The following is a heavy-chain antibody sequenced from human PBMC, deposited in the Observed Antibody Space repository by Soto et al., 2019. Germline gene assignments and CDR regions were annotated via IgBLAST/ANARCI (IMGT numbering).Heavy chain of an antibody. Sequence: GGSLRLSCAASGFTFSSYAMSWVRQAPGKGLEWVSAISGSGGSTYYADSVKGRFTISRDNSKNTLYLQMNSLRAEDTAVYYCARDGYSYDYYYYGMDVWGKGTTVTVSS. CDR1: GFTFSSYA. V-gene: IGHV3-23*01. D-gene: IGHD5-18*01. J-gene: IGHJ6*04. CDR2: ISGSGGST. CDR3: ARDGYSYDYYYYGMDV.